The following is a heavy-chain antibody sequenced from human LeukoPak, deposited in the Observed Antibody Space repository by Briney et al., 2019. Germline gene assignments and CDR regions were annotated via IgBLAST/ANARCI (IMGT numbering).Heavy chain of an antibody. CDR3: ARGLVGITMVRGVIIRIDYFDY. CDR1: GGSFSGYY. V-gene: IGHV4-34*01. CDR2: INHSGST. J-gene: IGHJ4*02. Sequence: SETLSLTCAVYGGSFSGYYWSWIRQPPGKGLEWIGEINHSGSTNYNPSLKSRVTVSVDTSKNQFSLKLSSVTAADTAVYYCARGLVGITMVRGVIIRIDYFDYWGQGTLVTVSS. D-gene: IGHD3-10*01.